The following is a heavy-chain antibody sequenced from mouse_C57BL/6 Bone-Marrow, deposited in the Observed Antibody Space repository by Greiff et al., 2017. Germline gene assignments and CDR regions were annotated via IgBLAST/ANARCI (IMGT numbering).Heavy chain of an antibody. CDR1: GFTFSSYG. V-gene: IGHV5-6*01. D-gene: IGHD2-2*01. CDR2: ISSGGSYN. Sequence: EVKLVESGGDLVKPGGSLKLSCAVSGFTFSSYGMSWVRQTPDKRLVWVATISSGGSYNYYPDSVKGRFTISRDNAKNNLYLQMSSLKSEDTAMYYCASPMVTPYWGQGTLVTVSA. CDR3: ASPMVTPY. J-gene: IGHJ3*01.